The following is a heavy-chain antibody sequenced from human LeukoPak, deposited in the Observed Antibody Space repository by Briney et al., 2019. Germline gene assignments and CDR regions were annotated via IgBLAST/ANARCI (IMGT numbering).Heavy chain of an antibody. D-gene: IGHD3-22*01. Sequence: GGSLRLSCAASGFTFSSYAMHWVRQAPGKGLEWVSVIWNDGSNKYYADSVKGRSTISRDNSKNSLYLQMNSLRADDTAVYYCAKVTDSSGYFPSDYWGQGTLVTVSS. J-gene: IGHJ4*02. V-gene: IGHV3-33*06. CDR3: AKVTDSSGYFPSDY. CDR1: GFTFSSYA. CDR2: IWNDGSNK.